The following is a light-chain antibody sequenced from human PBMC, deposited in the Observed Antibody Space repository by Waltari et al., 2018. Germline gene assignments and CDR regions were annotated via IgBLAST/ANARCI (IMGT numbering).Light chain of an antibody. CDR3: QHYLRLPVS. Sequence: EIVLTQSPGTLSLSPGERATLSCRASQSVGRSLAWYQQRPGQAPRLLMYGASSRAANIPDRFGGSGSGTDCSLTINRLEPEDFAVYYCQHYLRLPVSFGQGTKVEIK. CDR2: GAS. J-gene: IGKJ1*01. CDR1: QSVGRS. V-gene: IGKV3-20*01.